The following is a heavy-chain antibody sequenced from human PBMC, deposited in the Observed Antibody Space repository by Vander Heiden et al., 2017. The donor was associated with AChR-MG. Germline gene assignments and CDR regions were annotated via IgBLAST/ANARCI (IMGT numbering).Heavy chain of an antibody. CDR3: ASWDSSSWPKSVAFDI. Sequence: EVQLVESGGGLVKPGGSLRLSCAAFGFTFRSYSMNWVRQAPGKGLEWVSSISSSSSYIYYADSVKGRFTISRDNAKNSLYLQMNSLRAEDTAVYYCASWDSSSWPKSVAFDIWGQGTMVTVSS. CDR2: ISSSSSYI. D-gene: IGHD6-13*01. J-gene: IGHJ3*02. V-gene: IGHV3-21*01. CDR1: GFTFRSYS.